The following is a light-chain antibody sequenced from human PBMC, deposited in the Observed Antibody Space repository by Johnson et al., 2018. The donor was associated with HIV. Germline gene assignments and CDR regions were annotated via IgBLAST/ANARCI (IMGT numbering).Light chain of an antibody. CDR2: DNN. Sequence: HSVLTQPPSVSAAPGQKVTISCSGSTSNIGNNYVSWYQQLPGKAPKLLIYDNNKRPSGIPDRFSGAKSGTSATLAITGLQPVDEADNYCGTWDSSLRSGFFGPGTKVTVL. V-gene: IGLV1-51*01. J-gene: IGLJ1*01. CDR1: TSNIGNNY. CDR3: GTWDSSLRSGF.